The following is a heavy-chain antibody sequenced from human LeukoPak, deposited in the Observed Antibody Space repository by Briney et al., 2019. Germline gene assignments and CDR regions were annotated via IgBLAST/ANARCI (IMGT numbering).Heavy chain of an antibody. V-gene: IGHV3-7*01. CDR1: GFSLSTFW. Sequence: GGSLRLSCAASGFSLSTFWMSWVRQAPEGGREWGANIKPDGSEQYYVASVKGRFTISRDNAKNSLYLQISSLRAEDTAVYYCVRGGGLLPDYWGQGTPVTVSS. CDR2: IKPDGSEQ. CDR3: VRGGGLLPDY. D-gene: IGHD1-26*01. J-gene: IGHJ4*02.